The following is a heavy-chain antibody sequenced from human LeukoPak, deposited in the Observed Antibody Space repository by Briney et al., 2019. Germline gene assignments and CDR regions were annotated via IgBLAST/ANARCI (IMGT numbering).Heavy chain of an antibody. Sequence: PGGSLRLSCAASGFXFSSYWIHWVRQAPRKGLVWVSRINGDRSTTSYADSVKGRFTISRENAKNTLYLQMNSLRVEDTAVYYCARSRSSGLDSWGQKTLVTVSS. J-gene: IGHJ4*02. CDR1: GFXFSSYW. D-gene: IGHD1-26*01. CDR2: INGDRSTT. V-gene: IGHV3-74*01. CDR3: ARSRSSGLDS.